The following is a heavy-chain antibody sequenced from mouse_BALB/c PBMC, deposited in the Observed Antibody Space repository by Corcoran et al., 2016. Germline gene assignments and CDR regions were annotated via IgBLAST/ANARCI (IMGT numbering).Heavy chain of an antibody. CDR2: INTYTGEQ. Sequence: QIQLVQSGPALKKPGETVKISCKASGYTFTNYGMNWVKQAPGKGLKWMGWINTYTGEQTYADDFKGRFAFSLETSASTAYLQINNLKNEDTATYVCARSEGSGWWAYGGQGTLVTVSA. CDR3: ARSEGSGWWAY. V-gene: IGHV9-3-1*01. J-gene: IGHJ3*01. CDR1: GYTFTNYG. D-gene: IGHD1-1*01.